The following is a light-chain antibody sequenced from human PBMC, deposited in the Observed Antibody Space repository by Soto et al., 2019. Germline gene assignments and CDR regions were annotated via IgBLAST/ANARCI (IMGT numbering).Light chain of an antibody. J-gene: IGLJ2*01. CDR2: SNY. V-gene: IGLV1-44*01. CDR1: TSNIGSNA. CDR3: ASWDDSLNGVV. Sequence: QSVLTQPPSASGTPGQRLTISCSGSTSNIGSNAVNWYQQLPGTAPKLLIYSNYQRPSGVPDRFSGSKSGTSASLAISGLQSEDEVDYYCASWDDSLNGVVFGGGTQVTVL.